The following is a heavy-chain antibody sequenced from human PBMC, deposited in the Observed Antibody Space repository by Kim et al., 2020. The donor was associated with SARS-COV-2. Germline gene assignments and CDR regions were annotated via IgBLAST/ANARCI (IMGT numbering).Heavy chain of an antibody. CDR3: ARQPYCSGGSCPNDAFDI. Sequence: KSRVTISVDTSKNQFSLKLSSVTAADTAVYYCARQPYCSGGSCPNDAFDIWGQGTMVTVSS. D-gene: IGHD2-15*01. V-gene: IGHV4-39*01. J-gene: IGHJ3*02.